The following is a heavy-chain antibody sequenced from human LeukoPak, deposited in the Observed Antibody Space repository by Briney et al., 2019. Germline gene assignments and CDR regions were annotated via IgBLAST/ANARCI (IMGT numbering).Heavy chain of an antibody. CDR1: GYTLTSYA. D-gene: IGHD2-2*01. J-gene: IGHJ5*02. CDR3: ARDRGSIVVVPAAMPSGPLRP. V-gene: IGHV1-3*01. CDR2: INAGNGNT. Sequence: ASVKVSCKASGYTLTSYAMHWVRQAPGQRLEWMGWINAGNGNTKYSQKFQGRVTITRDTSASTAYMELSSLRSEDTAVYYCARDRGSIVVVPAAMPSGPLRPWGQGTLVTVSS.